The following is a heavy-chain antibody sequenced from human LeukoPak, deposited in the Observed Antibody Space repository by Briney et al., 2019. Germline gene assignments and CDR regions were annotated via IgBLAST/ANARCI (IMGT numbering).Heavy chain of an antibody. J-gene: IGHJ4*02. CDR3: AKGLGFRPHPPDY. CDR1: GFTFSSYW. V-gene: IGHV3-74*01. CDR2: INSDGSST. Sequence: GGSLRLSCAASGFTFSSYWMHWVRQAPGKGLVWVSRINSDGSSTSYADSVKGRFTISRDNSKNTLYLQMNSLRAEDTAVYYCAKGLGFRPHPPDYWGQGTLVTVSS. D-gene: IGHD7-27*01.